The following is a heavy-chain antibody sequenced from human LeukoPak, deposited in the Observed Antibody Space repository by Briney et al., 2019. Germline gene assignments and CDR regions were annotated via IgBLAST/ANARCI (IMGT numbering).Heavy chain of an antibody. J-gene: IGHJ4*02. CDR1: GFIFSSYS. V-gene: IGHV3-21*01. Sequence: GGSLRLSCAASGFIFSSYSMNWVRRAPGKGLEWVSSISSSSSYIYYADSLKGRFTISRDNAKNSLYLQLNSLRAEDTAVYYCARDGSSVTVTTSFDYWGQGTLVTVSS. CDR2: ISSSSSYI. CDR3: ARDGSSVTVTTSFDY. D-gene: IGHD4-11*01.